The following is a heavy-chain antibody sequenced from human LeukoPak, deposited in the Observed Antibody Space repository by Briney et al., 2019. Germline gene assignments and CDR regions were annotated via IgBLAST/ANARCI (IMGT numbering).Heavy chain of an antibody. CDR1: VYTFTGYY. CDR3: ARGDFWSGYLSDY. J-gene: IGHJ4*02. D-gene: IGHD3-3*01. Sequence: ASVKVSCKASVYTFTGYYMHWVRQALGQGLEWMGWINPNSGGTNYAQKFQGRVTMTRDTSISTAYMELSRLRSDDTAVYYCARGDFWSGYLSDYWGQGTLVTVSS. V-gene: IGHV1-2*02. CDR2: INPNSGGT.